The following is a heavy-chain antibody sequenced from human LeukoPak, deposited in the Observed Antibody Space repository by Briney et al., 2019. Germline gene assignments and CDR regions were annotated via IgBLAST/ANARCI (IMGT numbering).Heavy chain of an antibody. D-gene: IGHD3-10*01. V-gene: IGHV3-30-3*01. Sequence: PGRSLRLSCAASGFTFSRYTFHWVRQAPGKGLEWVAVISYDGNSRDYADSVKGRFTISRDNSRDTLFLQMNSLRAEDTAVYCCARDRYYGSGRYNYFDYWGQGTLVTVSS. CDR2: ISYDGNSR. CDR3: ARDRYYGSGRYNYFDY. J-gene: IGHJ4*02. CDR1: GFTFSRYT.